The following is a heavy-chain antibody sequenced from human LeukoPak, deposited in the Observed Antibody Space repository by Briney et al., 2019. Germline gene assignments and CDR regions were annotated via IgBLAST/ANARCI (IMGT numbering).Heavy chain of an antibody. Sequence: GGSLRLSCAASGFTFTNYAMSWVRQAPGKGLEWVSSISGSGGSTNFADSVKGRFTISRDNSKNTLYLQMNSLRAEDTAVYYCAKAYYDFWSGYYYFDYWGQGTLVTVSS. V-gene: IGHV3-23*01. CDR3: AKAYYDFWSGYYYFDY. CDR2: ISGSGGST. D-gene: IGHD3-3*01. CDR1: GFTFTNYA. J-gene: IGHJ4*02.